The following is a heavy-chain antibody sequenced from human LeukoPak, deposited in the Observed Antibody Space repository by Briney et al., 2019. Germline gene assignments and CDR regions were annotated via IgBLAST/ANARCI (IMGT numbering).Heavy chain of an antibody. V-gene: IGHV4-59*01. Sequence: PSETLSLTCTVSGGSISSYHWSWIRQPPGRGREWIGDIYYSGSTNYNPSLKSRVTISVDTSKNQFSLRLTSVTAADTAVYYCAREGMAVGFARFPIFNYWGQGTLVTVSS. CDR2: IYYSGST. D-gene: IGHD6-19*01. CDR1: GGSISSYH. CDR3: AREGMAVGFARFPIFNY. J-gene: IGHJ4*02.